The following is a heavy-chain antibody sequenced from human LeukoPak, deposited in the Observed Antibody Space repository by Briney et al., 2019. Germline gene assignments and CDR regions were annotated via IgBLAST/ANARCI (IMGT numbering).Heavy chain of an antibody. CDR1: GFTFRGDR. Sequence: GGSLRLSSAASGFTFRGDRMRSVCQAPGKGLVWVSTINGDGTETTYADSVKGRFTISRGNAKHTLYLQMDSLRAEDTALYYCARRQSSGWYEIDVWGQGTMPTVSS. V-gene: IGHV3-74*01. CDR2: INGDGTET. J-gene: IGHJ3*01. D-gene: IGHD6-19*01. CDR3: ARRQSSGWYEIDV.